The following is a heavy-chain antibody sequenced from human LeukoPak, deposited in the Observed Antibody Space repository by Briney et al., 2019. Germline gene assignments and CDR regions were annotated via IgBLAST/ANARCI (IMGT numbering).Heavy chain of an antibody. CDR2: IYYSGST. CDR3: ARGIAGATIWFDP. D-gene: IGHD1-26*01. J-gene: IGHJ5*02. V-gene: IGHV4-30-4*08. CDR1: GGSISSGDYY. Sequence: SQTLSFTCTVSGGSISSGDYYWSWIRQPPGKGLEWIGYIYYSGSTYYNPSLKSRVTISVDTSEIQFSLKLSSVTAADTAVYYCARGIAGATIWFDPWGQGTLVTVSS.